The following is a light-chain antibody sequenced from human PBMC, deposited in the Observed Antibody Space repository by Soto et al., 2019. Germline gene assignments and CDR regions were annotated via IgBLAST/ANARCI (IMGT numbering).Light chain of an antibody. CDR2: DVS. CDR3: CSFGGTYTVV. J-gene: IGLJ2*01. Sequence: QSALTQPRSVSGSPGQSVTLSCSGSGSDVGGYDFVSWYQQHPGKAPKLIIYDVSKRPSGVPVRYSGSNSGNTASLTISGLQAEDEADYYCCSFGGTYTVVFGGGTKVTVL. CDR1: GSDVGGYDF. V-gene: IGLV2-11*01.